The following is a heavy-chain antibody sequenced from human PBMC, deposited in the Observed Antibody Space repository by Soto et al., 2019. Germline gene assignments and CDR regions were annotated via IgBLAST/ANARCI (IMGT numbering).Heavy chain of an antibody. D-gene: IGHD4-17*01. V-gene: IGHV4-59*01. Sequence: QVQLQESGPGLVKPSETLSLTCTVSGGSISSYYWSWIRQPPGKGLEWIGYIYYSGSTNYNPSLKSRVTISVDTSKNQFSLKLSSVTAADTAVYYCARGQSISTVWDRAGVYYFDYWGQGTLVTVSS. CDR3: ARGQSISTVWDRAGVYYFDY. J-gene: IGHJ4*02. CDR1: GGSISSYY. CDR2: IYYSGST.